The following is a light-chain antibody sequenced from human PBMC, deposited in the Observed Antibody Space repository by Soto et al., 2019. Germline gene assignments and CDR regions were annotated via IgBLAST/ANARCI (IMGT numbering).Light chain of an antibody. CDR2: GNS. CDR3: QSYDSSLSGYVV. Sequence: QSVLTQPPSVSGAPGQRVTISCTGSSSNIGAGYDVHWYQQLPGTAPKLLIYGNSNRPSGVPDRVSGSKSGTSASLAITGLQAEDEADYSCQSYDSSLSGYVVFGGGTKLPVL. V-gene: IGLV1-40*01. J-gene: IGLJ2*01. CDR1: SSNIGAGYD.